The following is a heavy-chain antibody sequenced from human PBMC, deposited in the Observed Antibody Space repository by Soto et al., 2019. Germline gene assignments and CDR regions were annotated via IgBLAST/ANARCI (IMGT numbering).Heavy chain of an antibody. V-gene: IGHV3-23*01. CDR3: AKVAKCGVVIEYFDS. Sequence: LRLSCGGSGFTFANFGMGWVRQAPGKGLYWVSGISSSGRRTYYADSVKGRFTISRDNSKSTLYLQMDSLRADDTAVYYCAKVAKCGVVIEYFDSWGQGSLVTVSS. CDR1: GFTFANFG. CDR2: ISSSGRRT. D-gene: IGHD3-3*01. J-gene: IGHJ4*02.